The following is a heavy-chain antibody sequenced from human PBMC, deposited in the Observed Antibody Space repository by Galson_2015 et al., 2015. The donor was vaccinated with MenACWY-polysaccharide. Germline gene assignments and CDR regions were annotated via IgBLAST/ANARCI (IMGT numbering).Heavy chain of an antibody. CDR2: IKEDGSEK. V-gene: IGHV3-7*01. CDR1: GFTFSSRG. D-gene: IGHD1-26*01. CDR3: AGIVGGGLDV. Sequence: SLRLSCAASGFTFSSRGMKWVRQAPGKGLEWMANIKEDGSEKDYVGSVKGRFTISRDNAKNSLYLQMNSLRAEDTAVYYCAGIVGGGLDVWGQGTTVTVSS. J-gene: IGHJ6*02.